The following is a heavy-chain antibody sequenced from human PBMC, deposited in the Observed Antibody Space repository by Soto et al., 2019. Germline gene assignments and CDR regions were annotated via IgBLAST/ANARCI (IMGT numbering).Heavy chain of an antibody. CDR1: GGTFGSST. D-gene: IGHD5-12*01. CDR3: ARGELATIAYFDC. CDR2: ITPVFGAP. J-gene: IGHJ4*02. Sequence: QVQLVQSGAEVKKPGSSVKVSCKASGGTFGSSTISWVRQAPGQGLEWMGGITPVFGAPNYAQKFQGRVTITADKSTSTAYMELRSLRSEDTAVYYCARGELATIAYFDCWGQGNQVTVSS. V-gene: IGHV1-69*06.